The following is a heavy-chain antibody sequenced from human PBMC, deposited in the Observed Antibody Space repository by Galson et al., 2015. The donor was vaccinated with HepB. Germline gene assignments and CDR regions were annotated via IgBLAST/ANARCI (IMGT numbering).Heavy chain of an antibody. CDR1: GFNFDDFA. D-gene: IGHD4/OR15-4a*01. CDR3: AKDITGATSGPGLLDP. CDR2: ISWNSLTL. Sequence: SLRLSCAASGFNFDDFAMHWVRLAPGKGLEWVSGISWNSLTLGYADSVKGRFTISRDNAKDSLYLQMNSLRPDDTALYYCAKDITGATSGPGLLDPWGQGTLVTVSS. V-gene: IGHV3-9*01. J-gene: IGHJ5*02.